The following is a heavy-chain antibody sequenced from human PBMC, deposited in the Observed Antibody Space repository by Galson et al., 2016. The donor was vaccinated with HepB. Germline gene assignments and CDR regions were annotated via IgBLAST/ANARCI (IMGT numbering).Heavy chain of an antibody. CDR2: ISYDGSIK. Sequence: SLRLSCAASGFTFSSYAMHWVRQAPGKGLEWVAVISYDGSIKYYADSVKGRFTISRDNSKNTLYLQMNSLRAEDTAVYYCARGSYYYDSSGLSEYFRHWGQATLVTVSS. CDR3: ARGSYYYDSSGLSEYFRH. J-gene: IGHJ1*01. V-gene: IGHV3-30-3*01. CDR1: GFTFSSYA. D-gene: IGHD3-22*01.